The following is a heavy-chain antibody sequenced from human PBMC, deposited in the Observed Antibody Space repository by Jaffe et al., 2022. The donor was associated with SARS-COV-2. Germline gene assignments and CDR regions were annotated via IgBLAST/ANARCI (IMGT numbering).Heavy chain of an antibody. J-gene: IGHJ4*02. CDR3: ARRGRQLVNFDY. CDR2: IYYSGST. V-gene: IGHV4-59*08. CDR1: GGSITSYY. D-gene: IGHD5-18*01. Sequence: QVQLQESGPGLVKPSETLSLTCTVSGGSITSYYWSWIRQPPGKGLEWIGYIYYSGSTNYNPSLKSRVTISADTSKNQFSLKLSSVTAADTAVYYCARRGRQLVNFDYWGQGTLVTVSS.